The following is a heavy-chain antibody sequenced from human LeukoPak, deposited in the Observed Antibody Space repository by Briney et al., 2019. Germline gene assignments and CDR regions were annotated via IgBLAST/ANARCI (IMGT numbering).Heavy chain of an antibody. D-gene: IGHD5-12*01. CDR2: IIPIFGTA. J-gene: IGHJ4*02. CDR3: ARGSGYSGRNDY. CDR1: GGTFSSYA. Sequence: SVKVSCKASGGTFSSYAISWVRQAPGQGLEWMGGIIPIFGTANYAQKVQGRVTITTDESTSTAYMELSSLRSEDTAVYHCARGSGYSGRNDYWGQGTLVTVSS. V-gene: IGHV1-69*05.